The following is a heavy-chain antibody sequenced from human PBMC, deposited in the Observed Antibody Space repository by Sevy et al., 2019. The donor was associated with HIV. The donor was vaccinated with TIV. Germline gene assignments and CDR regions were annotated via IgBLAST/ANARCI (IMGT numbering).Heavy chain of an antibody. V-gene: IGHV3-21*06. D-gene: IGHD1-26*01. Sequence: GGSLRLSCVVSGFSFSIYSMNWVRQAPGKGLEWVSSISSTSSHIYYADSVKGRFTISRDNAENSLYLQMNSLRAEETAVYYCGIEAIVGTGPNWGQGTLVTVSS. J-gene: IGHJ4*02. CDR2: ISSTSSHI. CDR1: GFSFSIYS. CDR3: GIEAIVGTGPN.